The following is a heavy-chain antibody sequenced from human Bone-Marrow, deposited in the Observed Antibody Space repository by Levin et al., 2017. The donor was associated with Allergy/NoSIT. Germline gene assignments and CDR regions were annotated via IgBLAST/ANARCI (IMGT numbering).Heavy chain of an antibody. CDR2: ISYDGTTK. Sequence: GASVKVSCAASGSNLNNYAMHWVRQAPGRGLEWVAVISYDGTTKYYAGSVKGRFTISRDNSKNTLFLEMKSLRVDDTALYSCARDMYTSTWLDYFGLDVWGRGTTVTVSS. V-gene: IGHV3-30*04. D-gene: IGHD6-13*01. J-gene: IGHJ6*02. CDR1: GSNLNNYA. CDR3: ARDMYTSTWLDYFGLDV.